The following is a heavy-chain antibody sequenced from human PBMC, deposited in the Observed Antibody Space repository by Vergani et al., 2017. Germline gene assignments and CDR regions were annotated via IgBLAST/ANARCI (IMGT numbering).Heavy chain of an antibody. J-gene: IGHJ6*02. V-gene: IGHV1-69*01. CDR2: IIPIVGTA. CDR3: ARDGPWPYGMDV. CDR1: GGTFSSYA. D-gene: IGHD5-12*01. Sequence: QVQLVQSGAEVKKPGSSVKVSCKASGGTFSSYAISWVRQAPGQGLEWMGGIIPIVGTANYAQKFQGRVTITADESTSTAYMELSNLRSEATAVYYCARDGPWPYGMDVWGQGTTVTVSS.